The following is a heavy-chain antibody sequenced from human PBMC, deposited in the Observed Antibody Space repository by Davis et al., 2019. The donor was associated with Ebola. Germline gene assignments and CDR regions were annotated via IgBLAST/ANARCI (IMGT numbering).Heavy chain of an antibody. CDR3: AKGHRDNWRSGDAFDV. D-gene: IGHD1-20*01. Sequence: SETLSLTCSVSGGSISTYYWNWMRQSPGEGLEWLGCIRDGGSPIYNRSLKSRVTLSVDRSTNQFSLRLSSVTAADTAVYYCAKGHRDNWRSGDAFDVWGLGTMVAVSS. J-gene: IGHJ3*01. CDR2: IRDGGSP. V-gene: IGHV4-4*09. CDR1: GGSISTYY.